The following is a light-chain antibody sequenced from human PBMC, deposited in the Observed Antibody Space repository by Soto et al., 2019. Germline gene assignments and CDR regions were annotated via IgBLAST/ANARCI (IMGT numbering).Light chain of an antibody. J-gene: IGLJ1*01. CDR1: SSDVGGYNY. V-gene: IGLV2-14*01. CDR3: SSFTSSSTYV. Sequence: ALTQPASVSGSPGQSITISCTGTSSDVGGYNYVSWYQQHPGKAPKLMIYDVSNRPSGVSNRFSGSKSGNTASLTISGLQAEDEADYYCSSFTSSSTYVFGTGTKLTVL. CDR2: DVS.